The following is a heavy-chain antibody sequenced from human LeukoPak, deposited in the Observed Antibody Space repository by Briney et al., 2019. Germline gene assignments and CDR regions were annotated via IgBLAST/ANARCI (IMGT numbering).Heavy chain of an antibody. CDR3: ARDSSGSLDH. CDR2: ISWNAYST. D-gene: IGHD1-26*01. Sequence: GGSLRLSCAASGFTFRHYTMHWVCQAPGKGLEWVSLISWNAYSTSYGASVEGRFTISRDNNKGALNLQMSSLRTEDTAFYYCARDSSGSLDHWGQGSLVTVSS. J-gene: IGHJ4*02. V-gene: IGHV3-43*01. CDR1: GFTFRHYT.